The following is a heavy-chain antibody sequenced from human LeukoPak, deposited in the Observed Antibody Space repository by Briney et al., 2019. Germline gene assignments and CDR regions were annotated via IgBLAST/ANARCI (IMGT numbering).Heavy chain of an antibody. D-gene: IGHD4-11*01. CDR3: ARGSHIQFSRYYFDC. J-gene: IGHJ4*02. CDR2: IYSGGST. Sequence: GGSLRLSCAASGFTLSSNYMSWVRQAPGKGLEWVSLIYSGGSTYCADSVKGRFTISIDNSKNTLYLQMNSLRDEDTAVYYCARGSHIQFSRYYFDCWGQGTLVTVSS. V-gene: IGHV3-53*01. CDR1: GFTLSSNY.